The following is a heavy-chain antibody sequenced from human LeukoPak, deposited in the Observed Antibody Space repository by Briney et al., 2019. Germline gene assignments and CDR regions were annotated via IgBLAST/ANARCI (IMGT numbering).Heavy chain of an antibody. CDR1: GYTFTGYY. CDR2: INPNSGGT. Sequence: ASVKVSCKASGYTFTGYYMHWVRQAPGQGLERMGRINPNSGGTNYAQKFQGRVTMTRDTSISTAYMELSRLRSDDTAVYYCAVLMITFGGVIAQTLTLDYWGQGTLVTVSS. D-gene: IGHD3-16*02. CDR3: AVLMITFGGVIAQTLTLDY. V-gene: IGHV1-2*06. J-gene: IGHJ4*02.